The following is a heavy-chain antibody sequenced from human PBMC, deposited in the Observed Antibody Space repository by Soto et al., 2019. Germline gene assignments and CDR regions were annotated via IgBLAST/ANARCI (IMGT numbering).Heavy chain of an antibody. CDR1: GFTFSSYW. Sequence: QTGGSLRLSCAASGFTFSSYWMHWVRQAPGKGLVWVSRINSDGSSTSYADSVKGRFTISRDNAKNTLYLQMNSLRAEDTAVYYCARDHPIVPAAIILYGMDVWGQGTTVTVSS. D-gene: IGHD2-2*02. CDR3: ARDHPIVPAAIILYGMDV. J-gene: IGHJ6*02. V-gene: IGHV3-74*01. CDR2: INSDGSST.